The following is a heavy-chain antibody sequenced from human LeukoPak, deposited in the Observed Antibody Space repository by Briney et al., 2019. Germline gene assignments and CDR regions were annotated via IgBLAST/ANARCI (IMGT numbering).Heavy chain of an antibody. CDR1: GFSFKTYG. J-gene: IGHJ4*02. D-gene: IGHD1-26*01. Sequence: TGGSLRLSCAASGFSFKTYGMHWVRQAPGKGLVWVSRIKSDDSSTSYADSVKGRFTISRDNAKNTLYLQMNSLRAEDTAVYYCARGDGGSYQGRFDYWGQGTLVTVSS. V-gene: IGHV3-74*01. CDR3: ARGDGGSYQGRFDY. CDR2: IKSDDSST.